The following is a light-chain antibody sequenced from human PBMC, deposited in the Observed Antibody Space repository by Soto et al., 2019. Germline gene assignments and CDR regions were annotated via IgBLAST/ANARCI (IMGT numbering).Light chain of an antibody. CDR2: MGS. Sequence: DLVMTQSPLSLPVSPGEPASISCRSSQSLLESNGFTYLHWYLQKPGQSPQLLIYMGSNRASGVPDRFSGSGSGTDFTLKITTVEAEDVGVYYCMQSLQTPRTFGQGTKLEIK. CDR1: QSLLESNGFTY. CDR3: MQSLQTPRT. J-gene: IGKJ2*01. V-gene: IGKV2-28*01.